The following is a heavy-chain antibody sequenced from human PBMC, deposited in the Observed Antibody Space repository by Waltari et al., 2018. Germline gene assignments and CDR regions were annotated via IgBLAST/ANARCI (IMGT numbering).Heavy chain of an antibody. D-gene: IGHD1-26*01. CDR1: SGSISIPDYF. J-gene: IGHJ4*01. CDR2: VSYRGST. V-gene: IGHV4-30-4*01. CDR3: ARTTFVGYFDF. Sequence: QVQLQESGPGLVKPSQTLTLTCDVSSGSISIPDYFWSWIRQAPGKGLEWIGSVSYRGSTYYTPSLESRVTISVDTSKNQFSLKLNSVTAADAAVYYCARTTFVGYFDFWGHGTLVTVSS.